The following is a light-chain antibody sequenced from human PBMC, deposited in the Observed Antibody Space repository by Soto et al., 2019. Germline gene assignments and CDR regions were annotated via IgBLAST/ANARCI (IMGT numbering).Light chain of an antibody. J-gene: IGLJ2*01. CDR1: TGPVTSGHY. V-gene: IGLV7-46*01. CDR3: LVSYGGARRV. CDR2: DTS. Sequence: QAVVTQEPSLTVSPGGTVTLTCGSSTGPVTSGHYPYWFQQKPGQAPRTLIYDTSNKHSWTPARFSGSLLGGKPALTLSGAQPEDEAEYFCLVSYGGARRVFGGGTKVTVL.